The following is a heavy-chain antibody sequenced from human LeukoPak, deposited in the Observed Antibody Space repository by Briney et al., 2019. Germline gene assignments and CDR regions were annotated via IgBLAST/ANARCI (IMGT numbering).Heavy chain of an antibody. CDR3: AKGIGYSSPKLHFDY. CDR1: GFTFSDYY. V-gene: IGHV3-23*01. D-gene: IGHD6-13*01. Sequence: GGSLRLSCAASGFTFSDYYMSWVRQAPGKGLEWVSAISGSGGSTYYADSVKGRFTISRDNSKNTLYLQMNSLRAEDTAVYYCAKGIGYSSPKLHFDYWGQGTLVTVSS. J-gene: IGHJ4*02. CDR2: ISGSGGST.